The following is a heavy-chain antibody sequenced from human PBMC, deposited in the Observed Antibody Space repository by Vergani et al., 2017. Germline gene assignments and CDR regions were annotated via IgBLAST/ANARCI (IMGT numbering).Heavy chain of an antibody. V-gene: IGHV4-59*01. CDR2: IYYSGST. J-gene: IGHJ4*02. CDR3: ARVGYCSSTSCYTYFDY. D-gene: IGHD2-2*02. Sequence: QVQLQESGPGLVKPSETLSLTCTVSGGSISSYYWSWIRQPPGKGLGWIGYIYYSGSTNYNPSLKSRVTISVDTSKNQFSLKLSSVTAADTAVYYCARVGYCSSTSCYTYFDYWGQGTLVTVSS. CDR1: GGSISSYY.